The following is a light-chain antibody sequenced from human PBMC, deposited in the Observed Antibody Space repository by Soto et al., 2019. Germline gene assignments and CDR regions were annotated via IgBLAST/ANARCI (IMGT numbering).Light chain of an antibody. CDR3: QKCKVAPFN. V-gene: IGKV1-27*01. Sequence: IQLTHSPSSLYASVLYRVTITFRASQAIDNHLAWFQQKPGKAPNLLIYAASTLQSGVPSRFTGSGSGTGFTLTISSLQPEDAAIYYCQKCKVAPFNFGGGTKVDIK. CDR2: AAS. CDR1: QAIDNH. J-gene: IGKJ4*01.